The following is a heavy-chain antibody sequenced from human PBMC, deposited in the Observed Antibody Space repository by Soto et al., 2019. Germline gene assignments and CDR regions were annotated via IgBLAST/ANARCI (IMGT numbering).Heavy chain of an antibody. Sequence: ASETLSLTCTVSGGSLSSSSYYWGCIRQPPGKGLGGGGGIYYSGSTYYNPSLKSRVTISVDTSKNQFSLKLSSVTAADTAVYYCARGHGYDSSGYYPAGEDYWGQGTLVTVSS. J-gene: IGHJ4*02. D-gene: IGHD3-22*01. CDR1: GGSLSSSSYY. CDR3: ARGHGYDSSGYYPAGEDY. V-gene: IGHV4-39*01. CDR2: IYYSGST.